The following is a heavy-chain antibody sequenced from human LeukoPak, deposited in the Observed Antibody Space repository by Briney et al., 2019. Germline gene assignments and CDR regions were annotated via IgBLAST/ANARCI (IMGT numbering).Heavy chain of an antibody. CDR2: INAGNGKT. V-gene: IGHV1-3*01. CDR1: GYTFSIYA. Sequence: ASVKVPCKTSGYTFSIYAVNWVRQAPGQRPEWMGWINAGNGKTKYSQRFQGRVTITRDTSASTAYMELSSLRSEDTAIYYCARGVWSSHNKEYFLDYWGQGTLVTVSS. J-gene: IGHJ4*02. D-gene: IGHD2-2*01. CDR3: ARGVWSSHNKEYFLDY.